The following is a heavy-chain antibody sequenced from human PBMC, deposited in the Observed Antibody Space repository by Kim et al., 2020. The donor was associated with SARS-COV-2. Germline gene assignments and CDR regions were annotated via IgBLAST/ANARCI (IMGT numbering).Heavy chain of an antibody. D-gene: IGHD6-6*01. J-gene: IGHJ4*02. CDR3: AVEYSSSLYDY. V-gene: IGHV3-23*03. Sequence: GGSLRLSCAASGFTFSSFAMSWVRQAPGKGLEWVSVIYSGGRTTYYADSVKGRFTISRDNSKNTVYLQMNSLRAEDTAVYYCAVEYSSSLYDYWGQGTLVTVSS. CDR1: GFTFSSFA. CDR2: IYSGGRTT.